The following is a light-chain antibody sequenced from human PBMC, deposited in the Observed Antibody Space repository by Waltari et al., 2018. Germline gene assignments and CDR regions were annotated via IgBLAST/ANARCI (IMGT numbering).Light chain of an antibody. J-gene: IGLJ2*01. Sequence: SYELTQPPSVSVSPGQTARITCSGDALPRQYAYWYQQRPGQAPMLMIYQDTQRPSEIPERFSGSSSGTTVTLTISEVQAEDEADYYCQSADGSGTYVVFGGGTKLTAL. V-gene: IGLV3-25*03. CDR2: QDT. CDR3: QSADGSGTYVV. CDR1: ALPRQY.